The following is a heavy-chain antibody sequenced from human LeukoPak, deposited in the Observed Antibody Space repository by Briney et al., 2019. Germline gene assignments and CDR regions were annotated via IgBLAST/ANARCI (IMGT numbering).Heavy chain of an antibody. CDR2: IKKDGSEK. V-gene: IGHV3-7*01. J-gene: IGHJ4*02. CDR1: GFTFSSYW. Sequence: GGSLRLSCAASGFTFSSYWMSWVRQAPGKGLEWLANIKKDGSEKNYVDSVEGRFTISRDTAKSTLYLQLTSLRPDDTAVYYCARYTSGYSLEYWGQGALVTVSS. D-gene: IGHD3-22*01. CDR3: ARYTSGYSLEY.